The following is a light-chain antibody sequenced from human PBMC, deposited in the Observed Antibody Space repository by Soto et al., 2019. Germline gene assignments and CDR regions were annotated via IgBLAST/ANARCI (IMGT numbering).Light chain of an antibody. CDR3: QQYNNWPRT. Sequence: EMVMTQSPSTIFLSXGERATLSXXASESVSNNLAWYQQKPGQAPRLLIYGASTRATGIPARFSGSGSGTEFTLTISSLQSEDFAVYYCQQYNNWPRTFGQGTKVDIK. V-gene: IGKV3-15*01. J-gene: IGKJ1*01. CDR1: ESVSNN. CDR2: GAS.